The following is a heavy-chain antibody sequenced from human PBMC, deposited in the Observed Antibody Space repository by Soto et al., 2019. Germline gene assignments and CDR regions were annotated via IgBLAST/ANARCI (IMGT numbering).Heavy chain of an antibody. J-gene: IGHJ5*02. Sequence: EVQLVESGGGLVQPGGSLRLSCAASGFSFSSYWMHWVRQSAGKGLECVSRISPDGRSTNNADSVKGRFTISRDNAKPPLYLQINSLRDVDTAIYYCVREGYCSVSTCLYKCFDPWGQGTLVTVSS. CDR1: GFSFSSYW. CDR3: VREGYCSVSTCLYKCFDP. V-gene: IGHV3-74*01. CDR2: ISPDGRST. D-gene: IGHD2-15*01.